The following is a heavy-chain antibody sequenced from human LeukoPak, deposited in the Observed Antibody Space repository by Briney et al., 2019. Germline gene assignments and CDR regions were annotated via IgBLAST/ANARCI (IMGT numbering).Heavy chain of an antibody. Sequence: PGRSLRLSCAASGFTFSSYGMHWVRQAPGKGLEWVAVISYDGSNKYYAVSVKGRFTISRDNSKNTLYLQMNSLRAEDTAVYYCAKLSRALDYYGSGSYVDYWGQGTLVTVSS. CDR2: ISYDGSNK. CDR1: GFTFSSYG. D-gene: IGHD3-10*01. CDR3: AKLSRALDYYGSGSYVDY. J-gene: IGHJ4*02. V-gene: IGHV3-30*18.